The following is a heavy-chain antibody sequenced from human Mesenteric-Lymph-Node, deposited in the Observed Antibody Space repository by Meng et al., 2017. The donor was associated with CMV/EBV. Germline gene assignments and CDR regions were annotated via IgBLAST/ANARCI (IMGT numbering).Heavy chain of an antibody. CDR1: GGSISSYY. CDR2: IYYSGST. J-gene: IGHJ5*02. Sequence: SETLSLTCTVSGGSISSYYWSWIRQPPGKGLEWIGYIYYSGSTNYNPSLKSRVTISVDTSKNQFSLKLSSVTAADTAVYYCARAHPIVVVPAAMGDWFDPWGQGTLVTVSS. D-gene: IGHD2-2*01. V-gene: IGHV4-59*12. CDR3: ARAHPIVVVPAAMGDWFDP.